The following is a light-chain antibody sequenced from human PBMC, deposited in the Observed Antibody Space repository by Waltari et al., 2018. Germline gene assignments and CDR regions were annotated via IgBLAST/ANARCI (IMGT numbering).Light chain of an antibody. J-gene: IGKJ4*01. Sequence: DIVMTQSPDSLAVSLGERATINCKSSQSLLSSSNNKNYLGWYQQKPRQPPKLLVYWASNRISGVPDRFRCSGSGADFTLTITSLQAEDVAVYYCQQYYSSPLTFGGGTKVEIK. V-gene: IGKV4-1*01. CDR3: QQYYSSPLT. CDR2: WAS. CDR1: QSLLSSSNNKNY.